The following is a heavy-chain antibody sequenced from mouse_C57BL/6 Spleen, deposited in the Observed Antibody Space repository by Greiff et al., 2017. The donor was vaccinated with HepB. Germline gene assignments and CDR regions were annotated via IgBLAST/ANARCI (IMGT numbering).Heavy chain of an antibody. D-gene: IGHD2-2*01. CDR2: IDPETGGT. CDR1: GYTFTDYE. V-gene: IGHV1-15*01. Sequence: QVQLKQSGAELVRPGASVTLSCKASGYTFTDYEMHWVKQTPVHGLEWIGAIDPETGGTAYNQKFKGKAILTADKSSSPAYMELRSLTSEDSAVYYCTREGGYPFAYWGQGTLVTVSA. CDR3: TREGGYPFAY. J-gene: IGHJ3*01.